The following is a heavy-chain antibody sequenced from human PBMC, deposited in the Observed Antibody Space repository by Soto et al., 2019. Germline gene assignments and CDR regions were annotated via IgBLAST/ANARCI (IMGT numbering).Heavy chain of an antibody. CDR1: GGTFSSYA. J-gene: IGHJ6*02. Sequence: QVQLVQSGAEVKKPGSSVKVSCKASGGTFSSYAISWVRQAPGQGLEWMGGIIPIFGTANYAQKFQGRVTITADKSTSTAYTELSSLRYEDTAVYCCAAPLGYYYGMDVWGQGTTVTVSS. CDR2: IIPIFGTA. V-gene: IGHV1-69*06. CDR3: AAPLGYYYGMDV.